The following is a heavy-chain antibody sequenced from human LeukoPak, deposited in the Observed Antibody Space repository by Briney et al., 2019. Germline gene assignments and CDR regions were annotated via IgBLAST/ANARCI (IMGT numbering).Heavy chain of an antibody. J-gene: IGHJ4*02. CDR3: ARDPIAVAAFDY. D-gene: IGHD6-19*01. CDR1: GGSFSGYY. CDR2: IYTSGST. V-gene: IGHV4-59*10. Sequence: SETLSLTCAVYGGSFSGYYWSWIRQPPGKGLEWIGRIYTSGSTNYNPSLKSRVTMSVDTSKNQFSLKLSSVTAADTAVYYCARDPIAVAAFDYWGQGTLVTVSS.